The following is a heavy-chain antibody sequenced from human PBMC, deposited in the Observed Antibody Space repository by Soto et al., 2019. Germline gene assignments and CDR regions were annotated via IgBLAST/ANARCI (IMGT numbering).Heavy chain of an antibody. CDR2: IYTSGST. CDR3: ARGGYSYDNDAFDI. J-gene: IGHJ3*02. D-gene: IGHD5-18*01. V-gene: IGHV4-4*07. CDR1: GGSISSYY. Sequence: LSLTCTVSGGSISSYYWSWIRQPAGKGLEWIGRIYTSGSTNYNPSLKSRVTMSVDTSKNQFSLKLSSVTAADTAVYYCARGGYSYDNDAFDIWGQGTMVTVSS.